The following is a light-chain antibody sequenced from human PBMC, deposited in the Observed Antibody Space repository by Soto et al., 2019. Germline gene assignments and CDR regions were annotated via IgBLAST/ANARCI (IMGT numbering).Light chain of an antibody. CDR3: QQLNSYPQT. Sequence: IQLTQSPSSLSASVGDRVTITCQASRGISSYLACYHQKPGKPLKLLVYSASTLQSGVPSRFSGSGSGPDFTLTISSLQPEDSATYFCQQLNSYPQTFGQGTRLEI. V-gene: IGKV1-9*01. CDR2: SAS. CDR1: RGISSY. J-gene: IGKJ5*01.